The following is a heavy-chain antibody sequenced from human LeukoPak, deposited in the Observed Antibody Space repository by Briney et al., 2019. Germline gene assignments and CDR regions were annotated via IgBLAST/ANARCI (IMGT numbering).Heavy chain of an antibody. J-gene: IGHJ3*02. D-gene: IGHD2-2*01. CDR3: AKDHPGGVPAAMPVFPNAFDI. CDR2: INGAGSTS. CDR1: GFTFSSYW. V-gene: IGHV3-74*01. Sequence: GGSLRLSCAASGFTFSSYWMHWVRQAPGKGLVWVSRINGAGSTSNYADSVKGRFTISRDNAKNTLYLQMNSLRAEDTAVYYCAKDHPGGVPAAMPVFPNAFDIWGQGTMVTVSS.